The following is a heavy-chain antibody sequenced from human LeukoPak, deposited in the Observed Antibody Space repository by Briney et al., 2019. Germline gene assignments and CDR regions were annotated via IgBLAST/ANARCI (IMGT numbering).Heavy chain of an antibody. J-gene: IGHJ4*02. D-gene: IGHD6-19*01. CDR1: GFNVSNNY. CDR3: AREFGLIAVAGYFDY. CDR2: IYSGGST. V-gene: IGHV3-66*01. Sequence: GGSLRLSCVASGFNVSNNYMSWVRQAPGKGREWVSVIYSGGSTNYADSVKGRFIISRDNSKSTLFLQMNSLRAEDTAVYYCAREFGLIAVAGYFDYWGQGTLVTVSS.